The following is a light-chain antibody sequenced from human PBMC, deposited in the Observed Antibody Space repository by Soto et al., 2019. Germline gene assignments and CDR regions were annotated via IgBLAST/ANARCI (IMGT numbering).Light chain of an antibody. CDR2: EGS. J-gene: IGLJ2*01. Sequence: QSALTQPASVSGSPGQSITNSCTGTSSEVGSHNLVSWYQQHPGKAPKLMIYEGSKRPSGVSNRFSGSKSGNTASLTISGLQAEDEADYYCCSYAGSSTLVFGGGTKLTVL. CDR1: SSEVGSHNL. CDR3: CSYAGSSTLV. V-gene: IGLV2-23*01.